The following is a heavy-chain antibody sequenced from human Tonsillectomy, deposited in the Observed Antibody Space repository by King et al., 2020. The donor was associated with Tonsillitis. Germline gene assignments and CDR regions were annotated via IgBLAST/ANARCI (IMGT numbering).Heavy chain of an antibody. CDR3: ARGVAAYYYDSSGYFRLAPPNWFDP. CDR1: GGSFSGYY. Sequence: VQLQQWGAGLLKPSETLSLTCAVYGGSFSGYYWSWIRQPPGKGLEWIGEINHTGRTNYSPSLKSRVTMSVDTSENQFSLKLNSVTAADTAVYYCARGVAAYYYDSSGYFRLAPPNWFDPWGQGTLVTVSS. J-gene: IGHJ5*02. D-gene: IGHD3-22*01. CDR2: INHTGRT. V-gene: IGHV4-34*01.